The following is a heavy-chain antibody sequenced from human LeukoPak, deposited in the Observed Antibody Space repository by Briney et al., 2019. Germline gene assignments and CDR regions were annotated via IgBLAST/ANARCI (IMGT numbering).Heavy chain of an antibody. CDR2: IKQDGSEK. CDR3: ASDRDYYDSSGNLFDY. J-gene: IGHJ4*02. V-gene: IGHV3-7*01. CDR1: GFTFRSYW. D-gene: IGHD3-22*01. Sequence: AGGSLRLSCAASGFTFRSYWMSWVRQAPGKGLDWVANIKQDGSEKYYVDSVMGRFTISRDNAKNSLYLQMNSLRDEDTAVYYCASDRDYYDSSGNLFDYWGRGTLVTVSS.